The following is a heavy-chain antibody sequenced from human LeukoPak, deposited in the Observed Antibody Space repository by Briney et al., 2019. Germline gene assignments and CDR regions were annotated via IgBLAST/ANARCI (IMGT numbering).Heavy chain of an antibody. CDR2: ISSSSAYI. J-gene: IGHJ3*02. V-gene: IGHV3-21*01. CDR3: ARSDAFDI. Sequence: PGGSLRLSCAASGFTFSDYSMNWVRQAPGKGLEWVSSISSSSAYIYYADSVKGRFTVSRDNAKNSLYLQMNSLRAEDTTIYYCARSDAFDIWGQGTMVTVSS. CDR1: GFTFSDYS.